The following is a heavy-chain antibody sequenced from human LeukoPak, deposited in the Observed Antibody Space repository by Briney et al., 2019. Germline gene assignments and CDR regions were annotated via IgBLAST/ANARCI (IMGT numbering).Heavy chain of an antibody. V-gene: IGHV1-2*02. CDR3: ASGYDWGLY. D-gene: IGHD5-12*01. CDR2: INPNSGGA. J-gene: IGHJ4*02. Sequence: GASVKVSCKASGYTFTSYGISWVRQAPGQGLEWMGWINPNSGGADYGQKYQGRVTMTRDTSISTAYMELSRLTSDDTAIYYCASGYDWGLYWGQGTLVTVSS. CDR1: GYTFTSYG.